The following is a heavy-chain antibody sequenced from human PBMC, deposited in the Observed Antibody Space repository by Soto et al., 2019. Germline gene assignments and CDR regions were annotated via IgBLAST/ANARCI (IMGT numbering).Heavy chain of an antibody. CDR3: ARDLGYCSGGSCYSDYWFDP. D-gene: IGHD2-15*01. CDR1: GGSISSSNW. J-gene: IGHJ5*02. CDR2: IYHSGST. Sequence: QVQLQESGPGLVKPSGTLSLTCAVSGGSISSSNWWSWVRQPPGKGLEWIGEIYHSGSTNYNPSLKSRVTISVDKSKNQFSLKLSSVTAADTAVYYCARDLGYCSGGSCYSDYWFDPWGQGTLVTVSS. V-gene: IGHV4-4*02.